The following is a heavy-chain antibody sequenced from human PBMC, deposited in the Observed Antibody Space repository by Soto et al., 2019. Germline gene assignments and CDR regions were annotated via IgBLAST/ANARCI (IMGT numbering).Heavy chain of an antibody. CDR1: GGSFSGYY. CDR3: ARGTTFGDYVWGSYRYTRDGWYFDY. Sequence: SETLSLTCAVYGGSFSGYYWSLLRQPPGKGLEWIGEINHSGSTNYNPSLKSRVTISVDTSKNQFSLKLSSVTAADTAVYYCARGTTFGDYVWGSYRYTRDGWYFDYWGQGTLVTVSS. V-gene: IGHV4-34*01. CDR2: INHSGST. J-gene: IGHJ4*02. D-gene: IGHD3-16*02.